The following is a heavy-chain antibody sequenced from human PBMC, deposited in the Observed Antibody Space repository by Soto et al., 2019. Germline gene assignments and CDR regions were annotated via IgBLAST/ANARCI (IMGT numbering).Heavy chain of an antibody. CDR2: IIPILGIA. CDR3: AKGRGDYGDYYYFEY. V-gene: IGHV1-69*02. Sequence: QVQLVQSGAEVKKPGSSVKVSCKASGGTFSSYTISWVRQAPGQGLEWMGRIIPILGIANYAQKLQGRVTITADKSTGIADMELSRLRSEDTAVYYCAKGRGDYGDYYYFEYWGQGTLVTVSS. CDR1: GGTFSSYT. D-gene: IGHD4-17*01. J-gene: IGHJ4*02.